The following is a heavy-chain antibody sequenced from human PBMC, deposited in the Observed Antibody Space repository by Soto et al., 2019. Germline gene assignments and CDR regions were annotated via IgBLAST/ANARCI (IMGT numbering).Heavy chain of an antibody. Sequence: QVQMVQSGAEVKKPGASVKISCKASGYTFTNYYIHWVRQAPGQGLEWMGIVNPSGYNSTLAQKFQGRLRMTSDTSTSTAYMELGSLTSEDTAVYSCERDLHGAFTTMVYWGQGTLVTVSS. V-gene: IGHV1-46*01. D-gene: IGHD5-18*01. CDR1: GYTFTNYY. J-gene: IGHJ4*02. CDR3: ERDLHGAFTTMVY. CDR2: VNPSGYNS.